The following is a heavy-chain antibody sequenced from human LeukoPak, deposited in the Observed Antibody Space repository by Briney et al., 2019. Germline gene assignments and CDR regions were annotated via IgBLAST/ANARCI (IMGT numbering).Heavy chain of an antibody. Sequence: GGSLRLSCAASGFTFNFFSMYWVRQSPGKGLEWVAVISYDATNEYYADSVKGRFTISRDDSKSTPYLQMNSLRAEDTAVYYCVRDFASGSYYNLFDYWGQGTLVTVSS. V-gene: IGHV3-30*04. CDR3: VRDFASGSYYNLFDY. D-gene: IGHD3-10*01. CDR2: ISYDATNE. J-gene: IGHJ4*02. CDR1: GFTFNFFS.